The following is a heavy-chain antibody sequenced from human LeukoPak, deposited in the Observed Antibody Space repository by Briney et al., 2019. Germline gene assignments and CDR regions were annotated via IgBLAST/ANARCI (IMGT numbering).Heavy chain of an antibody. Sequence: PSETLSLTCAVYGGSFGGYYWSWIRQPPGKGLEWIGEINHSGSTNYNPSLKSRVTISVDTSKNQFSLKLSSVTAADTAVYYCARLGVSRMRGNYWGQGTLVTVSS. V-gene: IGHV4-34*01. CDR2: INHSGST. CDR3: ARLGVSRMRGNY. J-gene: IGHJ4*02. CDR1: GGSFGGYY. D-gene: IGHD2-8*01.